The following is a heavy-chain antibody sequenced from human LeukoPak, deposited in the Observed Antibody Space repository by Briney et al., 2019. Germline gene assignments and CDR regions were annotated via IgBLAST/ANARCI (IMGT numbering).Heavy chain of an antibody. V-gene: IGHV4-34*01. J-gene: IGHJ4*02. CDR3: ARDPTTVVTVPYYFDF. Sequence: SETLSLTCAVYGGSFTGYHWNWIRQSPQRGMEWIGEINHRGHPHYNPSLESRLTISVDTSKNQFSLTLKSVTAADTAVYYCARDPTTVVTVPYYFDFWGQGTPVTVSS. CDR2: INHRGHP. CDR1: GGSFTGYH. D-gene: IGHD4-23*01.